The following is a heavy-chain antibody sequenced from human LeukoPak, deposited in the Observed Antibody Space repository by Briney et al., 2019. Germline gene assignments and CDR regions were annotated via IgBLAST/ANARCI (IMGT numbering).Heavy chain of an antibody. CDR2: ISGRGDRT. V-gene: IGHV3-23*01. J-gene: IGHJ4*02. D-gene: IGHD2-2*01. CDR3: LIPAMNY. CDR1: RFSFSSYA. Sequence: PGGSLRLSCEVSRFSFSSYAMTWVRQAPGKGLEWVSAISGRGDRTSYAGSVKGRVTISRDNSKNTLYLQMNSLRVEDTAVYYPLIPAMNYWGQGTLVIVSS.